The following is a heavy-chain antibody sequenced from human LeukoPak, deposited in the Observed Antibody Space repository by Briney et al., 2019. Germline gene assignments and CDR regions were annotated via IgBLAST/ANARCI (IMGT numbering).Heavy chain of an antibody. J-gene: IGHJ4*02. CDR1: GGSISNYY. V-gene: IGHV4-59*01. Sequence: PSETLSLTCTVSGGSISNYYWSWIRQPPGKGLDWIGFIYYDGSANYNPSLKSRVSISVDTSKDQISLKVNSVTAADTAVYYCARVYFDYTGPNFDFWGRGTLVTVSS. CDR2: IYYDGSA. CDR3: ARVYFDYTGPNFDF. D-gene: IGHD2-8*02.